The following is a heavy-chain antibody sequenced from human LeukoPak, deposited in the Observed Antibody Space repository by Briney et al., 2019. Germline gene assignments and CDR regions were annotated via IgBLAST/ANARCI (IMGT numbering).Heavy chain of an antibody. V-gene: IGHV3-11*04. CDR1: GFTFSDYY. J-gene: IGHJ4*02. D-gene: IGHD3-22*01. Sequence: GGSLRLSCAASGFTFSDYYMSWIRQAPGKGLELVSYISSSGSTIYYADSEKGRFTISRDNAKNSLYLQMNSLRAEDTAVYYCARGYYYDSSGYYLYYFDYWGQGTLVTVSS. CDR2: ISSSGSTI. CDR3: ARGYYYDSSGYYLYYFDY.